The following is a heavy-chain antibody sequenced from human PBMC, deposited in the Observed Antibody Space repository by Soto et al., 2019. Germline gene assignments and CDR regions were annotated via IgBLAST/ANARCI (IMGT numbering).Heavy chain of an antibody. J-gene: IGHJ6*02. CDR3: ATPAQGGGDYYGMDD. Sequence: ASVKVSCKVSGYTLTELSMHWVRQAPGKGLEWMGGFDPEDGETSYAQKFQGRVTMTEDTSTDTAYMELSSLRSEDTAVYYCATPAQGGGDYYGMDDWGQGTTVTVSS. CDR1: GYTLTELS. CDR2: FDPEDGET. D-gene: IGHD1-26*01. V-gene: IGHV1-24*01.